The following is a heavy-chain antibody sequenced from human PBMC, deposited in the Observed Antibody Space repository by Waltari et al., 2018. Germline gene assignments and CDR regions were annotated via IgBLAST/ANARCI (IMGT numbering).Heavy chain of an antibody. CDR2: IDPEDDET. J-gene: IGHJ4*02. CDR3: APLPGGSGQTFDY. D-gene: IGHD3-10*01. CDR1: GYTFIDYF. V-gene: IGHV1-69-2*01. Sequence: EVQLVQSGAEVKKPGATVKISCKASGYTFIDYFMHWVQQAPGKGLEWVGSIDPEDDETVYAEKFQRRVTITADTSTDTSYLELSSLRSDDTAVYYCAPLPGGSGQTFDYWGQGTLLTVSS.